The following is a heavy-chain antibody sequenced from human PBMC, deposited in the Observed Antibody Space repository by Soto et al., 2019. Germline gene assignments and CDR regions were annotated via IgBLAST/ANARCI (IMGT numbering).Heavy chain of an antibody. CDR2: IYSGGST. CDR1: GFTVSSNY. V-gene: IGHV3-53*02. CDR3: AREGRGWHYFDY. Sequence: EVQLVETGGGLIQPGGSLRLSCAASGFTVSSNYMSWVRQAPGKGLEWVSVIYSGGSTYCADSVKGRFTISRDNSKNTLYLQMNSLRAEDTAVYYCAREGRGWHYFDYWGQGTLDTVSS. J-gene: IGHJ4*02. D-gene: IGHD6-19*01.